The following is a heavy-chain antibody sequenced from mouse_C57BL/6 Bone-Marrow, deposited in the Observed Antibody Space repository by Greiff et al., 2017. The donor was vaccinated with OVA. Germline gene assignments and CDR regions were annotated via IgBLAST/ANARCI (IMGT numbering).Heavy chain of an antibody. Sequence: EVQLQQSGAELVRPGASVKLSCTASGFNIKDDYMHWVKQRPEQGLEWIGWIDPENGDTEYASKFQGKATITADTSSNTAYLQLSSLTSEDTAGYYCTKLLLPYVDYWGQGTTLTVSS. D-gene: IGHD1-1*01. CDR2: IDPENGDT. J-gene: IGHJ2*01. V-gene: IGHV14-4*01. CDR3: TKLLLPYVDY. CDR1: GFNIKDDY.